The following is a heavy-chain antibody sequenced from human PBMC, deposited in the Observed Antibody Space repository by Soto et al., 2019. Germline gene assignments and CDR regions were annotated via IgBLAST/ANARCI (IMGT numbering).Heavy chain of an antibody. Sequence: LSFAASGFTFNIYAMTWVRQAPGKGLEWVSTTGATGRTTYYSDAVKGRFTVSRDNSKNTLDLQMSNLRAEDTAVYYCATVHNTSRSFDYWGQGTLVTVSS. CDR1: GFTFNIYA. J-gene: IGHJ4*02. CDR3: ATVHNTSRSFDY. V-gene: IGHV3-23*01. CDR2: TGATGRTT. D-gene: IGHD1-20*01.